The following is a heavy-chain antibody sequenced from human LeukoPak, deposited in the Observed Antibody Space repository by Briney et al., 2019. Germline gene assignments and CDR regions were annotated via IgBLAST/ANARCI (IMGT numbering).Heavy chain of an antibody. V-gene: IGHV3-21*01. CDR3: ASIGYCSSTSCYYFDY. J-gene: IGHJ4*02. D-gene: IGHD2-2*01. CDR1: RFTFSSYS. Sequence: GGSLRLSCAASRFTFSSYSMNWVRQAPGKGLEWVSSISSSSSYIYYADSVKGRFTISRDNAKNSLYLQMNSLRAEDTAVYYCASIGYCSSTSCYYFDYWGQGTLSPSPQ. CDR2: ISSSSSYI.